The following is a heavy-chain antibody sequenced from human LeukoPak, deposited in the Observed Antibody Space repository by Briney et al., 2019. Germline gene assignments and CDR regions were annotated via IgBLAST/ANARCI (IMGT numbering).Heavy chain of an antibody. D-gene: IGHD3-10*01. CDR2: ISGSGGIT. V-gene: IGHV3-23*01. CDR1: GFTFSDYY. Sequence: GGSLRLSCAASGFTFSDYYMSWIRQAPGKGLEWVSAISGSGGITYYAGSVRGRFTISRDNSKNTLHLQMNSLRAEDTAVYYCAKGVFYYGSVPGDAFDIWGQGTVVAVSS. J-gene: IGHJ3*02. CDR3: AKGVFYYGSVPGDAFDI.